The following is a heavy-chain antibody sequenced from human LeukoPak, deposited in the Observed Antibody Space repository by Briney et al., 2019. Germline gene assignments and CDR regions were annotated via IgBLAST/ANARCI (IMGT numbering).Heavy chain of an antibody. CDR3: ARAGDYGDFY. V-gene: IGHV3-20*04. CDR2: INWNGGSI. CDR1: GFTSDDYG. J-gene: IGHJ4*02. Sequence: GGSLKLSCAASGFTSDDYGMSWVRQAPGKGLEWVSGINWNGGSIGYADSVKGRFTISRDNAKNSLYLQMNSLRAEDTALYYCARAGDYGDFYWGQGTLVTVSS. D-gene: IGHD4-17*01.